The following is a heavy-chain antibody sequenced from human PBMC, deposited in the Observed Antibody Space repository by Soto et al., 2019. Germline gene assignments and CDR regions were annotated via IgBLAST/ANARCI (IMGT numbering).Heavy chain of an antibody. Sequence: PGGSLRLSCAASGFTFSNAWMSWVRQAPGKXLEWVGRIKSKTDGGTTDYAAPVKGRFTISRDDSKNTLYLQMNSLKTEDTAVYYCTTGVYYGSGSYYNERYFDYWGQGTLVTVSS. CDR3: TTGVYYGSGSYYNERYFDY. D-gene: IGHD3-10*01. V-gene: IGHV3-15*01. J-gene: IGHJ4*02. CDR2: IKSKTDGGTT. CDR1: GFTFSNAW.